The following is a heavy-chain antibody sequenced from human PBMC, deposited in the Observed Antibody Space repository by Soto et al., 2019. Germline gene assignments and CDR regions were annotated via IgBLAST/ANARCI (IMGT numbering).Heavy chain of an antibody. CDR3: ARRYGDCFDY. Sequence: QVQLQESGPGLVKPSETLSLTCTVSGGSISSYYWSWIRQPPGKGLEWIGYIYYSGSTTYNLSLKSRVTISVDTSKNQFSLKRSSVTAADTAVYYCARRYGDCFDYWGQGTLVTVSS. CDR2: IYYSGST. V-gene: IGHV4-59*08. D-gene: IGHD4-17*01. J-gene: IGHJ4*02. CDR1: GGSISSYY.